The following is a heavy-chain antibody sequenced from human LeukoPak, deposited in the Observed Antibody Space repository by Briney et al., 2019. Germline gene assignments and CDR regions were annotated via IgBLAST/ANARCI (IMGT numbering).Heavy chain of an antibody. Sequence: GGSLRLSCVGSGFTFRSHAMSWVRQAPEKGLEFVSGIYENGGATYYADSVKGRFSISRDNSKNTLYLQMDSLRGEDTAVYYCAKDFRIGYSAHFDNWGQGALVTVSS. D-gene: IGHD2-21*01. CDR3: AKDFRIGYSAHFDN. V-gene: IGHV3-23*01. CDR1: GFTFRSHA. J-gene: IGHJ4*02. CDR2: IYENGGAT.